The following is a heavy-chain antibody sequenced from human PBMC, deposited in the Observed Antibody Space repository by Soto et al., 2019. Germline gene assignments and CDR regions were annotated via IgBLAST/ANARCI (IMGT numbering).Heavy chain of an antibody. J-gene: IGHJ6*02. Sequence: QVQLVQSGAEVKEPGDSVRVSCEASGYTFTAYYIHWVRQAPGHGREWMGWINPKFGDTTYAQDFQGRVSMTRDMSISTVYMELSRLTSDDTAIYYCARNMDYYYGPGSGNGHGVWGQGTTVTVFS. V-gene: IGHV1-2*02. CDR1: GYTFTAYY. D-gene: IGHD3-10*01. CDR2: INPKFGDT. CDR3: ARNMDYYYGPGSGNGHGV.